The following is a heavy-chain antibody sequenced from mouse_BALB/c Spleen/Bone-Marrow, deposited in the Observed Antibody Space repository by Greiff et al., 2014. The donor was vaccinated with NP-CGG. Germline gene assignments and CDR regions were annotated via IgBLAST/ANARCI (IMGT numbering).Heavy chain of an antibody. CDR1: GYTFTTYY. V-gene: IGHV1S56*01. Sequence: VQLVESGPELVKPGASVRISCKVSGYTFTTYYLHWVKQRPGQGLEWIGWIYPGDLSTKYNEQFKATATLTADKSSSTAYMQLSSLTSEDSAVYFCVREDYGSVSFDYWGQGTTLTVSS. J-gene: IGHJ2*01. CDR2: IYPGDLST. CDR3: VREDYGSVSFDY. D-gene: IGHD1-1*01.